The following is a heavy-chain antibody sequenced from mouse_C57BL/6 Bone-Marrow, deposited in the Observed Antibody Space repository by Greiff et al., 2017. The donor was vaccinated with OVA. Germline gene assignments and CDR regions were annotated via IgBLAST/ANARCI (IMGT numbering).Heavy chain of an antibody. Sequence: QVQLKESGAELVKPGASVKLSCKASGYTFTEYTIHWVKQRSGQGLEWIGWFYPGSGSIKYNEKFKDKATLTADKSSSTVYMELSRLTSEDSAVYFCARHEQGGLRRPYFDYWGQGTTLTVSS. CDR2: FYPGSGSI. CDR3: ARHEQGGLRRPYFDY. D-gene: IGHD2-4*01. J-gene: IGHJ2*01. V-gene: IGHV1-62-2*01. CDR1: GYTFTEYT.